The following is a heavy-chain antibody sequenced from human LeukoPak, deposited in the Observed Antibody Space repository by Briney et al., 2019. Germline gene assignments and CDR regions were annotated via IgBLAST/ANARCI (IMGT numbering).Heavy chain of an antibody. CDR1: GGTFSSYA. D-gene: IGHD5-12*01. J-gene: IGHJ6*04. CDR3: ASGNIVATIAYYYYGMDV. Sequence: SVKVSCKASGGTFSSYAISWVRQAPGQGLEWMGGIIPIFGTANYAQKFQGRVTITADKSTSTAYMELSSLRSEDTAVYYCASGNIVATIAYYYYGMDVWGKGTTATVSS. V-gene: IGHV1-69*06. CDR2: IIPIFGTA.